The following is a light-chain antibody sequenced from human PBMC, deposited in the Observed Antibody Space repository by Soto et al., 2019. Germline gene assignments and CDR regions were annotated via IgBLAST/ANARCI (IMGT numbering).Light chain of an antibody. Sequence: EIVLTQSPGTLSLSPGERATLSCRASQSVSSSRLAWYQQKPGQAPRLLIYYISTRATGIPARFSGSGSGTEFTLNINSLQSEDSAVYYCQQHNQWPITFGQGTRLEIK. CDR1: QSVSSS. CDR3: QQHNQWPIT. J-gene: IGKJ5*01. V-gene: IGKV3D-15*01. CDR2: YIS.